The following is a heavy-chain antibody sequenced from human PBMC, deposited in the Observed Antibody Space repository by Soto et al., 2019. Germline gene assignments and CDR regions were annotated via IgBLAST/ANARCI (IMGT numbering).Heavy chain of an antibody. V-gene: IGHV4-4*02. D-gene: IGHD2-21*02. Sequence: QVQLQESGPGLVKPSGTLSLTCAVSGGSISSYNWWSWVRQPPGKGLEWIGEIYHSGSTNYTPSLKRRVTISVDKSRNQFSLKLSSVTAADTAVYYCARNNGGNSGYVYWGQGTLVTVSS. CDR3: ARNNGGNSGYVY. J-gene: IGHJ4*02. CDR2: IYHSGST. CDR1: GGSISSYNW.